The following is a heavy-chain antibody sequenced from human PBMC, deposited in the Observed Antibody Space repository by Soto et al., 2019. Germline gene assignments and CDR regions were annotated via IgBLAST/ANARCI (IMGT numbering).Heavy chain of an antibody. V-gene: IGHV1-18*01. D-gene: IGHD5-12*01. CDR2: ISAYNGKR. Sequence: GASVKVSCKASGYPFTSYGISWVRQAPGQGLEWVAWISAYNGKRDTAQKFQGRVTMTLDTSTDTAHMELGDLTSADTAVYYCARGRIVASIHDPFEIWGQGTKVPVS. J-gene: IGHJ3*02. CDR3: ARGRIVASIHDPFEI. CDR1: GYPFTSYG.